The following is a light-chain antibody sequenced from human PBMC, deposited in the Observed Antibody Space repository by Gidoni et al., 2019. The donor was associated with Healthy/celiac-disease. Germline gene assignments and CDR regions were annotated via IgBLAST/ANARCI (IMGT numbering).Light chain of an antibody. V-gene: IGKV4-1*01. CDR3: QQYYSTLLT. CDR2: WAS. J-gene: IGKJ5*01. Sequence: DIVMTQSPDSLAVSLGERAPINCKSSQSVLYSSNNKNYLAWYQQKPGQPPKLLIYWASTRESGVPDRFSGSGSGTDFTLTISSLQAEDVAVYYCQQYYSTLLTFGQGTRLEIK. CDR1: QSVLYSSNNKNY.